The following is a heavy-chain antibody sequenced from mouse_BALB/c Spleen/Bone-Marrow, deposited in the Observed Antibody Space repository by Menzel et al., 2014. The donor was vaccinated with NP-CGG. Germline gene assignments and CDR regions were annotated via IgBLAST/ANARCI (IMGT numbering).Heavy chain of an antibody. D-gene: IGHD2-12*01. CDR2: FSSGGGYS. CDR3: TRQGDYRDAMDY. V-gene: IGHV5-9-3*01. J-gene: IGHJ4*01. Sequence: EVKLQESGGGLVKPGRSLYLSCAASGFTFSNYAMSWVRQTPEKGLKWVATFSSGGGYSYYPDTLKGRFTISRDNAKNILYLQMSSLRTEDTAMYYCTRQGDYRDAMDYWGQGTSVTVSS. CDR1: GFTFSNYA.